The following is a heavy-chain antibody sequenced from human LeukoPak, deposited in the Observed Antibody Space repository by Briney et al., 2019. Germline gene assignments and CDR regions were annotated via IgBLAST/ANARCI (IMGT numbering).Heavy chain of an antibody. CDR3: ARGSGSYSAYYFDY. D-gene: IGHD3-10*01. Sequence: ASVKVSCKASGYTFTGYYMHWVRQAPGQGLEWMGWINPNSGGTNYAQKFQGWVTMTRDTSISTAYMELSRLRSDDTAVYYCARGSGSYSAYYFDYWGQGTLVTVSS. CDR2: INPNSGGT. V-gene: IGHV1-2*04. CDR1: GYTFTGYY. J-gene: IGHJ4*02.